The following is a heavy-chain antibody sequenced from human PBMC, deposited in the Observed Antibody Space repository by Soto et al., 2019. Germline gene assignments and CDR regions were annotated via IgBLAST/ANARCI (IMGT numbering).Heavy chain of an antibody. Sequence: SETLSLTCTVSGGSISSGGYYWSWIRQHPGKGLEWIGYIYYSGSTYYNPSLKSRVTISVDTSKNQFSLKLSSVTAADTAVYYCARVRSSGFLPNFDYWGQGTLVTLSS. CDR2: IYYSGST. V-gene: IGHV4-31*03. J-gene: IGHJ4*02. CDR3: ARVRSSGFLPNFDY. D-gene: IGHD3-22*01. CDR1: GGSISSGGYY.